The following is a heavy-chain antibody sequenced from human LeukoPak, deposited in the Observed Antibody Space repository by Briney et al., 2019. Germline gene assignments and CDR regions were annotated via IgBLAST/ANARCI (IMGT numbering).Heavy chain of an antibody. CDR1: GFTFSSYE. J-gene: IGHJ4*02. CDR2: ISSGGNYR. CDR3: ARGRNAYTFDN. Sequence: GGSLRLSCAASGFTFSSYEINWVRQALGKGLEWVSYISSGGNYRYYADSVKGRFTISRDNARNSLYLQMNSLRAEDTAVYYCARGRNAYTFDNWGQGTLVTVSS. D-gene: IGHD5-24*01. V-gene: IGHV3-48*03.